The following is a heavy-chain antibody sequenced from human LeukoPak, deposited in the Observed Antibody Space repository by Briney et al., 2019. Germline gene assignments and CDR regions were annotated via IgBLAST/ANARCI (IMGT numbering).Heavy chain of an antibody. J-gene: IGHJ5*02. CDR1: GGSISSYY. V-gene: IGHV4-59*01. D-gene: IGHD6-19*01. Sequence: SETLSLTCTVSGGSISSYYSSWIPQPPGKGLEWIGYIYYSGSTNYNPSLKSRVTISVDTSKNQFSLKLSSVTAADTAVYYCARAESRGWYRFELWARGTLVTVSS. CDR2: IYYSGST. CDR3: ARAESRGWYRFEL.